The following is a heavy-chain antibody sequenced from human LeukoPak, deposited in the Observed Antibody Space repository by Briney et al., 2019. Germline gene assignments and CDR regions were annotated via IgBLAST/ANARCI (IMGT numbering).Heavy chain of an antibody. Sequence: ASVKVSCKASGGTFSSYTISWVRQAPGQGLEWMGRIIPILGIANYAQKFQGRVTITADKSTCTAYMELSSLRSEDTAVYYCARQKYCSSTSCPLGIWGQGTMVTVSS. D-gene: IGHD2-2*01. CDR2: IIPILGIA. J-gene: IGHJ3*02. V-gene: IGHV1-69*02. CDR3: ARQKYCSSTSCPLGI. CDR1: GGTFSSYT.